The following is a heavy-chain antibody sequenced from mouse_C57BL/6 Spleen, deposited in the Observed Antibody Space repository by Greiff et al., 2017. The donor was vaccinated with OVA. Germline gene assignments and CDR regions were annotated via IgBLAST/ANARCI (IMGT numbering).Heavy chain of an antibody. CDR2: ISSGSSTI. CDR1: GFTFSDYG. V-gene: IGHV5-17*01. D-gene: IGHD2-5*01. J-gene: IGHJ3*01. CDR3: ASFPAYYSNPWFAY. Sequence: EVQLVESGGGLEKPGGSLKLSCAASGFTFSDYGMHWVRQAPEKGLEWVAYISSGSSTIYYADTVKGRFTISRDNAKNTLFLQMTSLRSEDTAMYYCASFPAYYSNPWFAYWGQGTLVTVSA.